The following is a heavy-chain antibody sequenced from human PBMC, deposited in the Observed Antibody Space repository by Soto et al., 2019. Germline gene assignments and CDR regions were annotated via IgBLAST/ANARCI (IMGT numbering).Heavy chain of an antibody. Sequence: PSETLSLTCTVSGVSISSSFWAWIRQPPGKGLEWIGYISDRGSTDYNPSLKSRVTISGDTSKNQFSLNLTSVTAADTAVYYCAKSRGWYDYWGQRTQVTV. CDR1: GVSISSSF. CDR2: ISDRGST. V-gene: IGHV4-59*08. CDR3: AKSRGWYDY. D-gene: IGHD6-19*01. J-gene: IGHJ4*02.